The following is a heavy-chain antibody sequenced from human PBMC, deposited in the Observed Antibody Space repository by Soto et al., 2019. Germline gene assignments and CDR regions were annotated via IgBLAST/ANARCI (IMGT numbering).Heavy chain of an antibody. CDR1: GLTFSSYW. V-gene: IGHV3-74*01. CDR2: IDSDGSRT. Sequence: EVQLVESGGDLVQPGGSLRLSCAVSGLTFSSYWMHWVRQAPGKGLEWVSRIDSDGSRTNYADSVKGRLTISRDNAQNTLYLQMNSLRADDTAVYYCVRGLDGDNCGQGTLVIVSS. CDR3: VRGLDGDN. J-gene: IGHJ4*02.